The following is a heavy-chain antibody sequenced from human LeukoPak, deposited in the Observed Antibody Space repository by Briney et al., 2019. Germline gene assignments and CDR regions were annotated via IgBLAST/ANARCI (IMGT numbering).Heavy chain of an antibody. J-gene: IGHJ5*01. V-gene: IGHV3-23*01. Sequence: PGGSLRLSCAASGFTVSSFAMTWVRQAPGKGLEWVSSITGNHGPTYNTDSVKGRFTISRDNSQNTLYLQMNSLRAEDTAVYYCTKDPNGDYVGAFDSWGQGTLVTVSS. D-gene: IGHD4-17*01. CDR2: ITGNHGPT. CDR1: GFTVSSFA. CDR3: TKDPNGDYVGAFDS.